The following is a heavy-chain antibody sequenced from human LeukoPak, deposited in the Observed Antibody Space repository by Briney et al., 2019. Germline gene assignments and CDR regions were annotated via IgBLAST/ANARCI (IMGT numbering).Heavy chain of an antibody. J-gene: IGHJ3*01. CDR2: ISGSGGST. CDR1: GFTFSSYA. V-gene: IGHV3-23*01. D-gene: IGHD2-2*01. CDR3: ARWGSCSSASCQAGAFDV. Sequence: GGSLRLSCAASGFTFSSYAMSWVRRAPGKGLEWVSAISGSGGSTYYADSVRGRFTISRDNSRNTLYLQMDNLRAEDTAVYYCARWGSCSSASCQAGAFDVWGQGTLVTVSS.